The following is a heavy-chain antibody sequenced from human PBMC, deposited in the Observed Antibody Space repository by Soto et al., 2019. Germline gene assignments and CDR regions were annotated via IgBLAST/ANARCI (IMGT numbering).Heavy chain of an antibody. Sequence: GGSLRLSCAASGFTFSGSAMHWVRQASGKGLEWVGRIRSKANSYATAYAASVKGRFTISRDDSKNTAYLQMNSLKTEDTAVYYCTRHDYGDYFVGFWWGQGTLVTVSS. CDR1: GFTFSGSA. D-gene: IGHD4-17*01. CDR3: TRHDYGDYFVGFW. J-gene: IGHJ4*02. V-gene: IGHV3-73*01. CDR2: IRSKANSYAT.